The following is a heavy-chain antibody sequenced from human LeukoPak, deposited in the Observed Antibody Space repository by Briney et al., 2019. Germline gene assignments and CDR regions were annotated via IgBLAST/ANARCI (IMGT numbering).Heavy chain of an antibody. D-gene: IGHD2-2*01. CDR2: INHSGST. V-gene: IGHV4-34*01. Sequence: PSETLSLTCAVYGGSFSGYYWSWIRQPPGKGLEWIGEINHSGSTNYNPSLKSRVTISVDTSKNQFSLKLSSVTAADTAVYYCARYLPAAIDYWGQGTLVTVSS. J-gene: IGHJ4*02. CDR1: GGSFSGYY. CDR3: ARYLPAAIDY.